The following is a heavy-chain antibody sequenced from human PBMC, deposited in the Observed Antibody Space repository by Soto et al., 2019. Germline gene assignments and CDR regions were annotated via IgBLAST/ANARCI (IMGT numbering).Heavy chain of an antibody. D-gene: IGHD1-26*01. CDR1: GYTFTSYD. Sequence: ASVNVSCKASGYTFTSYDINWVRQATGQGLEWMGWMNPNSGNTGYAQKFQGRVTMTRNTSISTAYMELSSLRSEDTAVYYCARGSILAAFGSSDYWGQGTPVTVYS. V-gene: IGHV1-8*01. J-gene: IGHJ4*02. CDR3: ARGSILAAFGSSDY. CDR2: MNPNSGNT.